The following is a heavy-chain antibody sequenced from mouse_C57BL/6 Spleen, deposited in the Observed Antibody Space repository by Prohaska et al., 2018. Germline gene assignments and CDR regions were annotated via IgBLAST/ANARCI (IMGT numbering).Heavy chain of an antibody. D-gene: IGHD1-1*01. J-gene: IGHJ4*01. CDR3: ARVLLRYGYAMDY. V-gene: IGHV1-52*01. Sequence: QVQLQQPGAELVRPGSSVKLSCKASGYTFTSYWMHWVKQRPIQGLEWIGNIDPSDSETHYNQKFKDKATLTVDKSSSTAYMQLSSLTSEDSVVYYCARVLLRYGYAMDYWGQGTSVTVSS. CDR1: GYTFTSYW. CDR2: IDPSDSET.